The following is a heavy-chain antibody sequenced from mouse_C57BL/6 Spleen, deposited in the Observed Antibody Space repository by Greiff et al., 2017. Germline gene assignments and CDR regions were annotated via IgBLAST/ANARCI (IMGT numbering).Heavy chain of an antibody. Sequence: QVQLKQSGAELVKPGASVKMSCKASGYTFTTYPIEWMKQNHGKSLEWIGNFHPYNDDTKYNEKFKGKATLTVEKSSSTVYLELSRLTSDVSAVYYCARGSYGSSWYFDVWGTGTTVTVSS. J-gene: IGHJ1*03. CDR3: ARGSYGSSWYFDV. CDR1: GYTFTTYP. V-gene: IGHV1-47*01. CDR2: FHPYNDDT. D-gene: IGHD1-1*01.